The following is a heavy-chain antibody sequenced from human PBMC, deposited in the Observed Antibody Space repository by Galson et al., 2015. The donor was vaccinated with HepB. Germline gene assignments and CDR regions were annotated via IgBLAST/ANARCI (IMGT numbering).Heavy chain of an antibody. CDR3: AREKVIMVRPYYYGMDV. J-gene: IGHJ6*02. CDR1: GYPFSVYY. Sequence: SVKVSCKASGYPFSVYYIHWLRQAPGQGLEWVGRINANSGGTNYAQNFEGRVTMTRDTSSTTANMELSRLRSDDTAVYYCAREKVIMVRPYYYGMDVWGQGTTVTVSS. D-gene: IGHD4/OR15-4a*01. CDR2: INANSGGT. V-gene: IGHV1-2*06.